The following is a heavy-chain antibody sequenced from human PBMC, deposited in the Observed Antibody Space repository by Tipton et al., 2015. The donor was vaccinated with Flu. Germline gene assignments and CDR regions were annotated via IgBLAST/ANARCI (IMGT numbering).Heavy chain of an antibody. CDR2: IIPIFGTA. Sequence: QLVQSGAEVKKPGSSVKVSCKASGGTFSSYAISWVRQAPGQGLEWMGGIIPIFGTANYAQKFQGRVTITADESTSTAYMELSSLRSEDTAVYYCARDRCSSTSCYIVRGWFDPWGQGTLVTVSS. CDR3: ARDRCSSTSCYIVRGWFDP. V-gene: IGHV1-69*01. D-gene: IGHD2-2*02. J-gene: IGHJ5*02. CDR1: GGTFSSYA.